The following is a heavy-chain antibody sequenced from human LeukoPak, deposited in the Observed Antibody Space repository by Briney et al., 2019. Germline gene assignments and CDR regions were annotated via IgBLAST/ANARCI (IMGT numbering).Heavy chain of an antibody. CDR3: ARGADGVSSNSRGWFDP. CDR1: GFSFNTYT. V-gene: IGHV3-21*01. J-gene: IGHJ5*02. Sequence: GGSLRLSCAASGFSFNTYTMNWVRQAPGKGLEWVSSISGGSIYIYYGDSVKGRFTISRDNARNSLYLQMNTLRAEDTAVYSCARGADGVSSNSRGWFDPWGQGTLVTVSS. CDR2: ISGGSIYI. D-gene: IGHD2-15*01.